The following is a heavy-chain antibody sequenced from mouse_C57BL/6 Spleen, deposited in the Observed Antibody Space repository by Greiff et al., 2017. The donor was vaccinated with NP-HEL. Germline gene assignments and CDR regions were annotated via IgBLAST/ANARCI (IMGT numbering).Heavy chain of an antibody. CDR1: GYTFTDYY. Sequence: VQLQQSGPELVKPGASVKISCKASGYTFTDYYMNWVKQSHGKSLEWIGDINPNNGGTSYNQKFKGKATLTVDKSSSTAYMELRSLTSEDSAVYYCASYGNYGDYYFDYWGQGTTLTVSS. D-gene: IGHD2-1*01. CDR2: INPNNGGT. J-gene: IGHJ2*01. V-gene: IGHV1-26*01. CDR3: ASYGNYGDYYFDY.